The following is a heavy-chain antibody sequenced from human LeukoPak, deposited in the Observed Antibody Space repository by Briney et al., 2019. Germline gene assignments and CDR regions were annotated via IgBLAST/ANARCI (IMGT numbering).Heavy chain of an antibody. CDR3: ANLYYDILTGFSGRSLKYYYGMDV. Sequence: GGSLTLSCVGSGFRFDSYALSWVRQAPGKGLEWVSSISSSSSYIYYADSVKGRFTISRDNAKNSLYLQMNSLRAEDTAVYYCANLYYDILTGFSGRSLKYYYGMDVWGQGTTVTVSS. V-gene: IGHV3-21*04. D-gene: IGHD3-9*01. J-gene: IGHJ6*02. CDR1: GFRFDSYA. CDR2: ISSSSSYI.